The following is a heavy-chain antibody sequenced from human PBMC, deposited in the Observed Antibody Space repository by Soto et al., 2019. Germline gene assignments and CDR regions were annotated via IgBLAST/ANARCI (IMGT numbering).Heavy chain of an antibody. CDR1: GYTFTSYG. D-gene: IGHD2-21*01. CDR3: AREAYCGGDCSDDAFDI. J-gene: IGHJ3*02. V-gene: IGHV1-18*01. Sequence: ASVKVSCEASGYTFTSYGISWVRQAPGQGLEWMGWISAYNGNTNYAQKLQGRVTMTTDTSTSTAYMELRSLRSDDTAVYYCAREAYCGGDCSDDAFDIWGQGTMVTVSS. CDR2: ISAYNGNT.